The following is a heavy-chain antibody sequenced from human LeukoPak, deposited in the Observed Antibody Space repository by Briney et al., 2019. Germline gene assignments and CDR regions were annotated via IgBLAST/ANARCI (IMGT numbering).Heavy chain of an antibody. V-gene: IGHV4-59*01. CDR3: ARVLSHVLLWFDP. Sequence: PSETLSLTCTVSGGSISSYYWSWIRQPPGKGLEWIGYIYYSGSTNYNPSLKSRVTISVDTSKNQFSLKLSSVTAADTAVYYCARVLSHVLLWFDPLGPGNPGHRLL. CDR1: GGSISSYY. CDR2: IYYSGST. J-gene: IGHJ5*02. D-gene: IGHD3-10*01.